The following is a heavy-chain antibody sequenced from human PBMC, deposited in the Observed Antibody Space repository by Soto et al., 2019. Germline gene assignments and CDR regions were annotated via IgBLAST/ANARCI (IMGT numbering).Heavy chain of an antibody. V-gene: IGHV4-30-2*01. CDR2: IYHSGST. CDR1: GGSISCGGYS. D-gene: IGHD3-22*01. Sequence: SETLSLTCAVSGGSISCGGYSWSWIRQPPGKGLEWIGYIYHSGSTYYNPSLKSRVTISVDRSKNQFSLKLSSVTAADTAVYYCAGSGYYHNSGTDVWGQGTTVTVSS. J-gene: IGHJ6*02. CDR3: AGSGYYHNSGTDV.